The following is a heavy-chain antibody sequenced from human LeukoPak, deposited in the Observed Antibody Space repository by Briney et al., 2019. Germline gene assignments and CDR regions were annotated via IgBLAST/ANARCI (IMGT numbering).Heavy chain of an antibody. D-gene: IGHD1-26*01. J-gene: IGHJ4*02. CDR1: GFTFSYFW. V-gene: IGHV3-30*02. Sequence: GALRLSCFASGFTFSYFWMSWVRQAPGKGLEWVAFIRYDGSNKYYADSVKGRFTITRDNVENSLYLHMDSLRGEDRAVYYCTRGGRSTSYYWQYWGQGSLVTVSS. CDR3: TRGGRSTSYYWQY. CDR2: IRYDGSNK.